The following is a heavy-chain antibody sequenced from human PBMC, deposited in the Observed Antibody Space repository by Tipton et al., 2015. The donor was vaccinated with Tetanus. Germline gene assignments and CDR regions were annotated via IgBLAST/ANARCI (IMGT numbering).Heavy chain of an antibody. CDR2: IYYSGST. CDR3: ARGGIAAAGGGLDY. CDR1: SGSLSSSY. Sequence: TLSLTCTVSSGSLSSSYWSWIRQPPGKGLEWIGYIYYSGSTNYNPSLKSRVTISVDTSKNQFSLKLSSVTAADTAVYYCARGGIAAAGGGLDYWGQGTLVTVSS. D-gene: IGHD6-13*01. V-gene: IGHV4-59*01. J-gene: IGHJ4*02.